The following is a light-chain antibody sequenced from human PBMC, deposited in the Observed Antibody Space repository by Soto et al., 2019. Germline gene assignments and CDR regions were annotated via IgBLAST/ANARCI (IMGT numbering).Light chain of an antibody. CDR2: TAS. J-gene: IGKJ4*01. CDR3: QHHNGYPLT. V-gene: IGKV1-9*01. CDR1: QGINNN. Sequence: DLPLTQSPSFLSASVGDRVTITCRASQGINNNLAWYQQKPGKAPNLLIYTASTLQSGVPSRFSGSASGTDFTLTIGSLQPEHFATYYGQHHNGYPLTFGGGTKVEIK.